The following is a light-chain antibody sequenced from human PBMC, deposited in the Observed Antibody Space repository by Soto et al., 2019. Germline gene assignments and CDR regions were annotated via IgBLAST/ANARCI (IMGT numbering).Light chain of an antibody. CDR3: QQYNNWPALT. CDR2: GAS. Sequence: VMTQSPATLSVSPGERATLSCRASQSVSTDLAWYQHKAGQAPRLLIYGASTRDTGIPDRCSGSGSGTEFTLTISSLQSEDFAVYYCQQYNNWPALTFGGGTEVEIK. J-gene: IGKJ4*02. CDR1: QSVSTD. V-gene: IGKV3-15*01.